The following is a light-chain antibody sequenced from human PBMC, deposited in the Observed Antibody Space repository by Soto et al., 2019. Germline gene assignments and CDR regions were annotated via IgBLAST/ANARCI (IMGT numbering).Light chain of an antibody. CDR1: QSVRSSY. CDR3: QQYGRP. Sequence: EIVLTQSPGTLSLSPGERATLSCRASQSVRSSYFAWYQQKPGQAPRLLIHGASSRATGIPDRFSGSGSGTDFTLTISRLEPEDFAVYYCQQYGRPFGQGTKVDIK. CDR2: GAS. J-gene: IGKJ1*01. V-gene: IGKV3-20*01.